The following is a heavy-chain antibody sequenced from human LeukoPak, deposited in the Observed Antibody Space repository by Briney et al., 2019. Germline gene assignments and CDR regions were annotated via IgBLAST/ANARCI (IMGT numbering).Heavy chain of an antibody. CDR3: ARDRGRYHMDV. CDR2: IGTAGDI. Sequence: RAGGSLRLSCAASGFTFSNYDMPWVRQATGKGLEWVSGIGTAGDIYYPGSVKGRFTISRENAKNSLYLQMNSLRAGDTAVYYWARDRGRYHMDVWGKGTTVTISS. D-gene: IGHD6-25*01. V-gene: IGHV3-13*01. J-gene: IGHJ6*03. CDR1: GFTFSNYD.